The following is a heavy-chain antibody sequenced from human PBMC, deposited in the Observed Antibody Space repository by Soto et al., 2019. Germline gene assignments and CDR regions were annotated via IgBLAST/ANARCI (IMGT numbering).Heavy chain of an antibody. CDR1: GFSFSSYA. CDR3: AEESNAFDM. Sequence: GSLRLSCAASGFSFSSYAMHWVRQAPGKGLEWVAFISYEGRDKSYGDSVKGRFTISRDNSKNTLYLQMNSLGGEDTAVYYCAEESNAFDMWGQGTMVTVSS. J-gene: IGHJ3*02. V-gene: IGHV3-30*18. CDR2: ISYEGRDK.